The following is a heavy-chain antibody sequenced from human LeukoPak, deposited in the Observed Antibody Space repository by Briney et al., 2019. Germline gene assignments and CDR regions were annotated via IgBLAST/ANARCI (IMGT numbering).Heavy chain of an antibody. CDR3: AKAKGITIFGVVHDAFDI. CDR1: GFTFSSYG. Sequence: GGSLRLSCAASGFTFSSYGMRWVRQAPGKGLEWVAFIRYDGSNKYYADSVKGRFTISRDNSKNTLYLQMNSLRAEDTAVYYCAKAKGITIFGVVHDAFDIWGQGTMVTVSS. V-gene: IGHV3-30*02. CDR2: IRYDGSNK. J-gene: IGHJ3*02. D-gene: IGHD3-3*01.